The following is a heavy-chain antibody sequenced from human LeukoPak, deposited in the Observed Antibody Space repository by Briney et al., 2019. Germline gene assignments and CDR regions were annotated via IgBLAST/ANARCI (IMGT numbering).Heavy chain of an antibody. CDR3: ARTVRYTSSWWDAFDI. CDR1: GYSFTTYW. D-gene: IGHD6-13*01. CDR2: THPTDSDI. J-gene: IGHJ3*02. Sequence: GESLKISCKGSGYSFTTYWIGWVRQMPGKGLEWMGITHPTDSDIRYSLSFQGQVTISADKSINTAYLQWSSLKASDTAMYYCARTVRYTSSWWDAFDIWGQGTMVTVSS. V-gene: IGHV5-51*01.